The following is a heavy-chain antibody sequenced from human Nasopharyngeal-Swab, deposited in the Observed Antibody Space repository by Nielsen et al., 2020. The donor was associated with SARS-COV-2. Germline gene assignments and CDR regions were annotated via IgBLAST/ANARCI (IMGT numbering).Heavy chain of an antibody. D-gene: IGHD3-22*01. V-gene: IGHV4-34*01. J-gene: IGHJ4*02. Sequence: GSLRLSCAVYGGFLSGYYWSWIRPPTGKGLEWSGDINHSGPTSYHESRKSRVTISTDTSKNQFSLKLSSVTAADTAVYYCARGHRSISMIVVVIATAHFYFDSWCRGTLVTVTS. CDR3: ARGHRSISMIVVVIATAHFYFDS. CDR1: GGFLSGYY. CDR2: INHSGPT.